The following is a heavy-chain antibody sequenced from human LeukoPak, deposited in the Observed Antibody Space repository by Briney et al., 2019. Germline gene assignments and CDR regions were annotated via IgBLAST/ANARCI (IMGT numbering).Heavy chain of an antibody. J-gene: IGHJ1*01. D-gene: IGHD6-19*01. V-gene: IGHV3-11*01. CDR3: ARDWKYSSGWYPEYFQH. CDR1: RVTFSDYS. Sequence: SPSLSCALSRVTFSDYSMSCIRQTPGEGLGWGSYITSSVSTIYYADSVKGRFTISRDNAKNSLYLQMNSLRAEDTAVYYCARDWKYSSGWYPEYFQHWGQGTLVTVSS. CDR2: ITSSVSTI.